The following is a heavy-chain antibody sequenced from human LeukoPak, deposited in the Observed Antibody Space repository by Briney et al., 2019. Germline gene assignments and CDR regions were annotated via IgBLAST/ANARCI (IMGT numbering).Heavy chain of an antibody. Sequence: PGGSLRLSCADSGFTFSSYSMNWVRQAPGKGLEWVSSISSSSSYIYYADSVKGRFTISRDNAKNSLYLQMNSLRAEDTAVYYCARDAGSWSGVGYWGQGTLVTVSS. CDR2: ISSSSSYI. CDR3: ARDAGSWSGVGY. D-gene: IGHD6-13*01. CDR1: GFTFSSYS. J-gene: IGHJ4*02. V-gene: IGHV3-21*01.